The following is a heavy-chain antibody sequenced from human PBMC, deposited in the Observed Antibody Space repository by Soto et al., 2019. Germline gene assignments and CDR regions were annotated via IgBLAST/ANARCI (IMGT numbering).Heavy chain of an antibody. CDR2: IGRGDDK. D-gene: IGHD2-15*01. CDR3: AKDGTTGGQHYYGMDV. Sequence: PGGSLRLSCDASGFTFSDYVMHWVRQCPGNGLEWVSTIGRGDDKYYADSVKGRFTISRDTPKNTLFLQMNSLRAEDTALYFCAKDGTTGGQHYYGMDVWGQGTRVTVSS. CDR1: GFTFSDYV. V-gene: IGHV3-23*01. J-gene: IGHJ6*02.